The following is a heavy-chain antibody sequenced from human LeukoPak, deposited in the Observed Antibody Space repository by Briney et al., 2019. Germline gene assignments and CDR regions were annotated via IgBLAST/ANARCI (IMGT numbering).Heavy chain of an antibody. CDR3: AKVWAAAGPRGYYFDY. J-gene: IGHJ4*02. CDR1: GFTFSSYA. D-gene: IGHD6-13*01. CDR2: ISYDGSNK. V-gene: IGHV3-30-3*01. Sequence: GGSLRLSCAASGFTFSSYAMHWVRQAPGKGLEWVAVISYDGSNKYYADSVKGRFTISRDNSKNTLYLQMNSLRAEDTAVYYCAKVWAAAGPRGYYFDYWGQGTLVTVSS.